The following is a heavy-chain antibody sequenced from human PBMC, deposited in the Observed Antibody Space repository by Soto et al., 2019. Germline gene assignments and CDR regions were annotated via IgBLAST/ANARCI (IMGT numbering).Heavy chain of an antibody. J-gene: IGHJ6*02. CDR1: GFSLNTGGVG. Sequence: ITLKESGPTLEKPTQTLTLTCTFSGFSLNTGGVGVGWVRQPRGKAMEWLALIYWDDDERYRPSLRSRLNITKDTINNQVVLTMTNMDPEDTATYYCVRNWRYYGGDYYYGMDAWGQGTTVTVSS. V-gene: IGHV2-5*02. D-gene: IGHD3-10*01. CDR3: VRNWRYYGGDYYYGMDA. CDR2: IYWDDDE.